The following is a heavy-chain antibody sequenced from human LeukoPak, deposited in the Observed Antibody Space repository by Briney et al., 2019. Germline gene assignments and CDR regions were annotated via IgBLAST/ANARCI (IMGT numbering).Heavy chain of an antibody. Sequence: GGSLRLSCTASGYSVRTTYMSWVRQAPGKGLEWVSVLYTGGGTDHADSVKGRYTISRDNSKNTLSLQMNSLRAEDTAIYYCTRSGYRHPYHFDSWGQGTLVTVSS. CDR1: GYSVRTTY. D-gene: IGHD3-22*01. CDR3: TRSGYRHPYHFDS. J-gene: IGHJ4*02. V-gene: IGHV3-53*01. CDR2: LYTGGGT.